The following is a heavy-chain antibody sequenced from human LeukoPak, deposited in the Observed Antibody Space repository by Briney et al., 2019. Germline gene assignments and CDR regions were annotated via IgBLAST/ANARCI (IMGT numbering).Heavy chain of an antibody. CDR3: AKGYYDILTGYPRRTNWFDP. CDR2: ISGSGGST. J-gene: IGHJ5*02. V-gene: IGHV3-23*01. CDR1: GFTFSSYA. D-gene: IGHD3-9*01. Sequence: GGSLRLSCAASGFTFSSYAMSWVRQAPGKGLEWVSAISGSGGSTYYADSVKGRFTISRDNSKNTLHLQMNSLRAEDTAVYYCAKGYYDILTGYPRRTNWFDPWGQGTLVTVSS.